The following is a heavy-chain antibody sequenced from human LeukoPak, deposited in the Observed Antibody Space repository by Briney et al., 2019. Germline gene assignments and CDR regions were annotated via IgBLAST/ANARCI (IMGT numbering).Heavy chain of an antibody. J-gene: IGHJ5*02. Sequence: GASVKVSCRASGYTFTGYYMHWVRQAPGQGLEWMGWINPNSGGTNYAQKFQGRVTMTRDTSISTAYMELSRLRSDDTAVYYCARGYGFWSGYYTYKFDPWGQGTLVTVSS. V-gene: IGHV1-2*02. CDR3: ARGYGFWSGYYTYKFDP. D-gene: IGHD3-3*01. CDR2: INPNSGGT. CDR1: GYTFTGYY.